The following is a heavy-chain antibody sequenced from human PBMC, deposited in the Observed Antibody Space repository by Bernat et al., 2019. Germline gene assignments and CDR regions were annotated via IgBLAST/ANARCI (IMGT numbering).Heavy chain of an antibody. D-gene: IGHD5/OR15-5a*01. CDR1: GGSISSSSYY. V-gene: IGHV4-39*01. CDR2: IYSSGST. J-gene: IGHJ3*02. CDR3: ASLRTADHAFDI. Sequence: QLQLQESGPGLVKPSETLSLTCTVSGGSISSSSYYWGWIRQPPGKGLEWIGSIYSSGSTYYNPSLKSRVTISVDTSTIPFSLKLSSVTAAATAVYYCASLRTADHAFDIWGQGTMVTVSS.